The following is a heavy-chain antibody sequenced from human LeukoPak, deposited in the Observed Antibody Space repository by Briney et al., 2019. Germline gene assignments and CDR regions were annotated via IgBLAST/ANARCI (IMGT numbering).Heavy chain of an antibody. J-gene: IGHJ4*02. V-gene: IGHV4-61*02. D-gene: IGHD3-22*01. Sequence: SETLSLTCTVSGGSISSGSYYWSWIRQPAGQGLEWIGRIYTSGSTNYNPSLKSRVTISVDTSKNQFSLKLSSVTAADTAVYYCARGYYDSSGYYRYWGQGTLVTVSS. CDR1: GGSISSGSYY. CDR3: ARGYYDSSGYYRY. CDR2: IYTSGST.